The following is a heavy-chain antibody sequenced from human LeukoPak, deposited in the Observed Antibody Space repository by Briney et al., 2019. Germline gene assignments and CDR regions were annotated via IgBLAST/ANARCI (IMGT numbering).Heavy chain of an antibody. CDR3: ARDNSVGDIAWWFDP. CDR2: INPSGGRT. J-gene: IGHJ5*02. Sequence: EASAKVSCKTSGYTFTSYYMHWVRQAPGQGLEWMGIINPSGGRTSYAQKFQGRVTMTRDMSTSTDYMELRSLKSEDTAVYYCARDNSVGDIAWWFDPWGQGTLVTVSS. D-gene: IGHD3-10*01. CDR1: GYTFTSYY. V-gene: IGHV1-46*01.